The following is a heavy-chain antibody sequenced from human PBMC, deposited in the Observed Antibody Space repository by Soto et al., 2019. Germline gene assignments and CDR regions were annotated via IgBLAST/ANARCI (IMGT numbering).Heavy chain of an antibody. J-gene: IGHJ6*02. CDR2: VNHRGST. D-gene: IGHD3-3*01. V-gene: IGHV4-34*02. CDR3: ARSFWSGYSYYGMDV. Sequence: QVQLQQWGAGLLKPSETLSLTCAVYGGSFSDYYWSWIRQPPGKGLEWIGEVNHRGSTNYNPSLKSRVTISADTSKNQFSLKLSSVTAADTAVYYCARSFWSGYSYYGMDVWGQGTTVTVSS. CDR1: GGSFSDYY.